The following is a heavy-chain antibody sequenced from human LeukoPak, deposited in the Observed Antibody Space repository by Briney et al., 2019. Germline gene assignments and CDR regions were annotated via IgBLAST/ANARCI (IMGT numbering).Heavy chain of an antibody. J-gene: IGHJ4*02. Sequence: SETLSLTCAVSGGSISSGGYSWSWIRQPPGKGLEWIGYIYHSGSTYYNPSLKSRVTISVDRSKNQFSLKLSSVTAADTAVYYCARDALSSSIDYWGQGTLVTVSS. CDR3: ARDALSSSIDY. V-gene: IGHV4-30-2*01. CDR2: IYHSGST. CDR1: GGSISSGGYS. D-gene: IGHD6-13*01.